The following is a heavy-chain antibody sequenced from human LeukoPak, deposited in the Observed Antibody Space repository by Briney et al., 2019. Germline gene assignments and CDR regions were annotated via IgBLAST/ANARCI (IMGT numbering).Heavy chain of an antibody. J-gene: IGHJ4*02. CDR1: GFTFDDYA. Sequence: GGSLRLSCAASGFTFDDYAMHWVRQAPGKGLEWVSGISWNSGSIGYADSVKGRFTISRDNAKNSLYLQMNSLRAEDTALYYCAEGGSCSSTSCYNGVDYWGQGALVTVSS. D-gene: IGHD2-2*02. V-gene: IGHV3-9*01. CDR2: ISWNSGSI. CDR3: AEGGSCSSTSCYNGVDY.